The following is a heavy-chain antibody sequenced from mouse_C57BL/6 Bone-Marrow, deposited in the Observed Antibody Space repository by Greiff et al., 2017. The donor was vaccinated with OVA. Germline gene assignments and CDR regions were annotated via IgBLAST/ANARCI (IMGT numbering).Heavy chain of an antibody. D-gene: IGHD1-1*02. J-gene: IGHJ2*01. Sequence: QVQLQQPGAELVMPGASVKLSCKASGYTFTSYWMHWVKQRPGQGLEWIGEIDPSDSYTNYNQKLKGKSTLTVDKSSSTAYMQLSSLTSEDSAVYYCARSEWSYYFDYWGQGTTLTVSA. CDR3: ARSEWSYYFDY. CDR1: GYTFTSYW. CDR2: IDPSDSYT. V-gene: IGHV1-69*01.